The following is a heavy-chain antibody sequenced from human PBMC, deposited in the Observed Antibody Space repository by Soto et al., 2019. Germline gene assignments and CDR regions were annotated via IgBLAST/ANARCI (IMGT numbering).Heavy chain of an antibody. Sequence: SETLSLTCTVSGGSISSGDYYWSWIRQPPGKGLEWIGRIYTSGSTNYNPSLKSRVTMSVDTSKNQFSLKLSSVTAADTAVYYCARDFTVTTGMYYFDYWGQGTLVTVSS. CDR3: ARDFTVTTGMYYFDY. CDR1: GGSISSGDYY. D-gene: IGHD4-4*01. J-gene: IGHJ4*02. CDR2: IYTSGST. V-gene: IGHV4-61*02.